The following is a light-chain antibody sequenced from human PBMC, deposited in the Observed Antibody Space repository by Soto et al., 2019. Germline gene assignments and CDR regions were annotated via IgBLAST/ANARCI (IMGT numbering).Light chain of an antibody. Sequence: DVQLTQSPSFLSASVGDRLTITCRASQGINSYLAWYQQKPGKAPQLLIYTASTLQSGVPSRFSGSASGTEFTLTISSLQPEDFATYYCQQRKSYPLTFGGGTKVEI. CDR1: QGINSY. J-gene: IGKJ4*01. CDR3: QQRKSYPLT. V-gene: IGKV1-9*01. CDR2: TAS.